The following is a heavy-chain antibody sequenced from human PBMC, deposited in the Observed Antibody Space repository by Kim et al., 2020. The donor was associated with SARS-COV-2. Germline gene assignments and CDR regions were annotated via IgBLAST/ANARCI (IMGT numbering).Heavy chain of an antibody. V-gene: IGHV3-53*01. D-gene: IGHD3-22*01. CDR3: ARDSSAYGFDY. Sequence: GGSLRLSCAASGFTVSSNYMSWVRQAPGKGLEWGSVIYSGVTTFYADSVKGRFTISRDNSKNTLYLQMNSLRAEDTAVYYCARDSSAYGFDYWGQGTLVTVSS. J-gene: IGHJ4*02. CDR1: GFTVSSNY. CDR2: IYSGVTT.